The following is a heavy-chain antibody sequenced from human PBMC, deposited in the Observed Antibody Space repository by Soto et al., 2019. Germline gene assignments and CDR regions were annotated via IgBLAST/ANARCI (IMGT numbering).Heavy chain of an antibody. CDR2: IIPIFNTT. Sequence: QVQLVQSGAEVKTPGSSLKVSCTVSGSRFSNYVISWVRQAPGHGLAWLGRIIPIFNTTQDAQKFQGRVTITADKSTNTASLELSSLRSDDTAVYYCAREGRGKKAGYNGLVSLGYWGQGTLVTVSS. J-gene: IGHJ4*02. D-gene: IGHD2-2*02. CDR1: GSRFSNYV. CDR3: AREGRGKKAGYNGLVSLGY. V-gene: IGHV1-69*06.